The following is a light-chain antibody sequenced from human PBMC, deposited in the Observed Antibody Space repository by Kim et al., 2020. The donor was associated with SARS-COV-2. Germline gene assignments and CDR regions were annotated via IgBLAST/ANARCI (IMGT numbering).Light chain of an antibody. CDR3: QQYDSHPYT. V-gene: IGKV1D-16*01. CDR2: GAS. CDR1: QGIINW. Sequence: DIQMAQSPSSVSASVGDRVTITCRASQGIINWLGWYQQKPGKAPTLLIYGASSLQSGVPSRFSGSGSGTEFTLTINTLQPDDFATYSCQQYDSHPYTFGQGTKLEIK. J-gene: IGKJ2*01.